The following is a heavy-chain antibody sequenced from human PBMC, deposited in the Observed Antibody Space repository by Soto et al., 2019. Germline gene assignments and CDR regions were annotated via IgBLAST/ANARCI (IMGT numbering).Heavy chain of an antibody. Sequence: PGGSLRLSCAASGFTFSSYAMSWVRQAPGKGLEWVSAISGSGGSTYYADSVKGRFTISRDNSKNTLYLQMNSLRAEDTAVYYCAKAARYCSSTSCYRRSVENYYYYYMDVWAKGTTVTVSS. CDR2: ISGSGGST. V-gene: IGHV3-23*01. CDR1: GFTFSSYA. D-gene: IGHD2-2*01. J-gene: IGHJ6*03. CDR3: AKAARYCSSTSCYRRSVENYYYYYMDV.